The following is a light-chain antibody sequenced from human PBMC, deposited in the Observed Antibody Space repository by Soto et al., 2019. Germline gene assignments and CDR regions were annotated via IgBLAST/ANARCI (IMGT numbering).Light chain of an antibody. CDR2: GAS. Sequence: EIVLTQSPGTLSLSPGERATLSCRASQSVSSSYLAWYQQKPGQAPRLLIYGASSRATGIPDRFSGSGSGTDFTLTISTLEPEDFAVYYCQQYGSSPFTFGPGTKVDMK. CDR1: QSVSSSY. J-gene: IGKJ3*01. CDR3: QQYGSSPFT. V-gene: IGKV3-20*01.